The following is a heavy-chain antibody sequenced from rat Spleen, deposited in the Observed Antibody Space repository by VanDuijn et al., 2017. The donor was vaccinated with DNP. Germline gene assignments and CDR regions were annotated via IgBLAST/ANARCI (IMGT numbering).Heavy chain of an antibody. V-gene: IGHV5-22*01. J-gene: IGHJ2*01. CDR2: TNYNGGST. D-gene: IGHD1-4*01. Sequence: EVQLVESGGGLVQPGGSLKLSCAASGFTFSDSYMAWVRQDPTKGLEWVAYTNYNGGSTYNGDSVKGRFTISRDNAKSTLYLQMNSLRSEDMATYYCARHVLPLRVWDYWGQGVMVTVSS. CDR3: ARHVLPLRVWDY. CDR1: GFTFSDSY.